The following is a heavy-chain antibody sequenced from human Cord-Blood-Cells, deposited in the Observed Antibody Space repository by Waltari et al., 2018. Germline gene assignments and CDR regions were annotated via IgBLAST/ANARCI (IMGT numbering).Heavy chain of an antibody. CDR2: IIPIFGTA. CDR3: AREKGGMDYDSSGYYYGYAFDI. V-gene: IGHV1-69*01. Sequence: QLQLVQSGAEVTKSGSSVKLSCMDSGVTCSRYAMRWVRPATGHGLEWMGGIIPIFGTANYAQKFQGRVTITADESTSTAYMELSSLRSEDTAVYYCAREKGGMDYDSSGYYYGYAFDIWGQGTMVTVSS. CDR1: GVTCSRYA. D-gene: IGHD3-22*01. J-gene: IGHJ3*02.